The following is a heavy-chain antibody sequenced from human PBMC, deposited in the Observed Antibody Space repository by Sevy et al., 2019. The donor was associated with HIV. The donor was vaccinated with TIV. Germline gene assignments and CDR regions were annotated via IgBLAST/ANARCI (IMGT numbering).Heavy chain of an antibody. Sequence: SQTLSLTCTVSGGSISAYHWSWIRQPPGKGLEWIGYIHYTGSTKYNPSLESRVTISVDTSKNQFSLKLSSVTAADTAVYYCARAPPVRSGDDSLNCFAPWGQGTLVTVSS. D-gene: IGHD5-12*01. J-gene: IGHJ5*02. CDR3: ARAPPVRSGDDSLNCFAP. V-gene: IGHV4-59*01. CDR1: GGSISAYH. CDR2: IHYTGST.